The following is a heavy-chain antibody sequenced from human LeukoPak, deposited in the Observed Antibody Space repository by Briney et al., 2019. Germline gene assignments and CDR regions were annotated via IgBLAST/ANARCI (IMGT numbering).Heavy chain of an antibody. CDR3: ARSDIWGSYRFLDY. D-gene: IGHD3-16*02. J-gene: IGHJ4*01. CDR1: GGSISSYY. Sequence: SETLSLTCTVSGGSISSYYWSWIRQAPGKGLEWIANIDYSGNTNYNPSLKSRVTISVDMSKNQFSLKLNSVTAADTAVYYCARSDIWGSYRFLDYWGQGILVTVSS. CDR2: IDYSGNT. V-gene: IGHV4-59*08.